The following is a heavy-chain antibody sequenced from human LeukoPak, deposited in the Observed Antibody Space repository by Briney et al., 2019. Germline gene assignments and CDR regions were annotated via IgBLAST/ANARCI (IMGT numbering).Heavy chain of an antibody. CDR1: GGSISNYY. J-gene: IGHJ4*02. CDR2: IYYSEST. V-gene: IGHV4-59*12. D-gene: IGHD3-10*01. CDR3: ARGRITMVRDV. Sequence: SETLSLTCTVSGGSISNYYWSWIRQFPGKGLEWIGYIYYSESTNYNPSLKSRVTISVDTSKNQFSLKLSSVTAADTAVYYCARGRITMVRDVWGQGTLVTVSS.